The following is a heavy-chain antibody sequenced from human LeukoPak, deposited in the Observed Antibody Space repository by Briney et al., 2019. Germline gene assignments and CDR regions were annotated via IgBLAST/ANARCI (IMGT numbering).Heavy chain of an antibody. J-gene: IGHJ4*02. CDR2: IYYSGST. D-gene: IGHD6-13*01. Sequence: SQTLSLTCTVSGGSISSGGYYWSWIRQHPGKGLEWIGYIYYSGSTYYNPSLKSRVTISVDTSKNQFSLKLSSVTAADTAVYYCARDGSSWFDYWGQGTLVTVSS. CDR3: ARDGSSWFDY. CDR1: GGSISSGGYY. V-gene: IGHV4-31*03.